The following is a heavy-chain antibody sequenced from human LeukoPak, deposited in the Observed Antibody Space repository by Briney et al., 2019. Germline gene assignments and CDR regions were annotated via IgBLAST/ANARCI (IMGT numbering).Heavy chain of an antibody. Sequence: SETLSLTCAVSGGSISSSNWWSWVRQPPGKGPEWIGEIYHSGSTNYNPSLKSRVAISVDKSKNQFSLKLSSVTAADTAVYYCARVGGADGDYLDYWGQGTLVTVSS. J-gene: IGHJ4*02. CDR1: GGSISSSNW. D-gene: IGHD4-17*01. V-gene: IGHV4-4*02. CDR3: ARVGGADGDYLDY. CDR2: IYHSGST.